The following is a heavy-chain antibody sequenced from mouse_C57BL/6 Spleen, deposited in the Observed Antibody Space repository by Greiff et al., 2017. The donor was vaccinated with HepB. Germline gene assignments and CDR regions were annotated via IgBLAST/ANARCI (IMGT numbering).Heavy chain of an antibody. Sequence: QVQLQQPGAELVKPGASVKLSCKASGYTFTSYWMQWVKQRPGQGLEWIGEIDPSDSYTNYNQKFKGKATLTVDTSSSTAYMQLSSLTSEDSAVYYCARNLLLRPGGFAYWGKGTLVTVSA. V-gene: IGHV1-50*01. D-gene: IGHD1-1*01. J-gene: IGHJ3*01. CDR3: ARNLLLRPGGFAY. CDR1: GYTFTSYW. CDR2: IDPSDSYT.